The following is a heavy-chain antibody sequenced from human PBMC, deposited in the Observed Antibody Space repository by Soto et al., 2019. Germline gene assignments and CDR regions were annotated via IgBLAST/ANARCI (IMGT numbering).Heavy chain of an antibody. CDR3: AKTRLTAVGTNFFDL. D-gene: IGHD6-13*01. J-gene: IGHJ4*02. CDR2: VSGAGSAA. CDR1: GFSFSNYA. Sequence: EVQLLESGGGLVQPGGSLRLSCEGSGFSFSNYAMSWVRQAPGKGLEWVSSVSGAGSAAFSADSVEGRFTISRDNSKNTLLWQMTSLRVEDTAVYYCAKTRLTAVGTNFFDLWGQGTLVTVSS. V-gene: IGHV3-23*01.